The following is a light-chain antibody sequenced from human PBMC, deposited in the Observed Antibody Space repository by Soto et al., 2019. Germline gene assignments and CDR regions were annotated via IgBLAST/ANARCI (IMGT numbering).Light chain of an antibody. J-gene: IGKJ3*01. CDR3: QHYSNWPPT. CDR1: ESVHSN. V-gene: IGKV3-15*01. CDR2: YAS. Sequence: EMVMTQSPATLSVSPGERVTLYCRASESVHSNLAWYQHKPGQGPSLLIYYASTRVTGVPDRFSGSGSGTEFTLTISRLQSEDFGVYSCQHYSNWPPTFGPGTKVEIK.